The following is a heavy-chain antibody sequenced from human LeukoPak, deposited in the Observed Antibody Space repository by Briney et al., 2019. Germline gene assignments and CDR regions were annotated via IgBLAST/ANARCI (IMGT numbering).Heavy chain of an antibody. D-gene: IGHD2-2*01. CDR3: AKAIPVVVPAAHDY. CDR1: GFAFSTYG. V-gene: IGHV3-30*02. CDR2: IRYDGGAK. Sequence: GGSLRLSWAASGFAFSTYGMYWVRQAPGKGLEWVAYIRYDGGAKYYADSVKGRFTISRDNSMNTLYLQMNSLRTEDTAIYYCAKAIPVVVPAAHDYWGQGTLVTVSS. J-gene: IGHJ4*02.